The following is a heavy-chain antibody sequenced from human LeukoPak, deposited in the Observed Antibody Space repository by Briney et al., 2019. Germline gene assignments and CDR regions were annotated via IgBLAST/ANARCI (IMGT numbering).Heavy chain of an antibody. V-gene: IGHV4-34*01. Sequence: PSETLSLTCAVYGGSFSGYYWSWIRQPPGKGLEWIGEINHSGSTNYNPSLKSRVTISVDTSKNQFSLKLSSVTAADTAVYYCARVTAIFRLRLINWFDPWGQGTLVTVSS. CDR3: ARVTAIFRLRLINWFDP. CDR2: INHSGST. CDR1: GGSFSGYY. J-gene: IGHJ5*02. D-gene: IGHD2-21*02.